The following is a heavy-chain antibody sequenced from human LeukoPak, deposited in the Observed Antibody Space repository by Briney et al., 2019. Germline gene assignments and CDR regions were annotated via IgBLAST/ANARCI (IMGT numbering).Heavy chain of an antibody. D-gene: IGHD3-22*01. V-gene: IGHV1-18*01. CDR1: GYTFTSYG. CDR3: ARGRLNYYYDSSGYYDY. Sequence: ASVKVSCKASGYTFTSYGISWVRQAPGQGLEWMGWISLYNGNTNYAQKLQGRVTTTTDTSTSTAYMELRSLRSDDTAVYYCARGRLNYYYDSSGYYDYWGQGTLVTVSS. CDR2: ISLYNGNT. J-gene: IGHJ4*02.